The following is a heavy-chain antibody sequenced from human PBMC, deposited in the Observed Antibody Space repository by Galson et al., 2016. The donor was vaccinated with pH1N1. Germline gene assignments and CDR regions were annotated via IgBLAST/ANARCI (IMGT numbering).Heavy chain of an antibody. CDR3: ARDHDFGDSDPSHYYYGMDG. V-gene: IGHV3-7*01. D-gene: IGHD4-17*01. Sequence: SLRLSCAASGFSFSNYLMSWVRQAPGKGLEWVANIKQDGSEKYYVDSVKGRFTISRDNAKNSLYLQMSSLRAEDTAVYYCARDHDFGDSDPSHYYYGMDGWGQGPTVTVSS. J-gene: IGHJ6*02. CDR2: IKQDGSEK. CDR1: GFSFSNYL.